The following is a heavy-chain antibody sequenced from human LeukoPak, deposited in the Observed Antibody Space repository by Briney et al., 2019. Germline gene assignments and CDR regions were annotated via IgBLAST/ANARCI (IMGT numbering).Heavy chain of an antibody. V-gene: IGHV3-43*01. Sequence: PGGSLRLSCAASGFSFDEYTLHWVHQAQGKGLEWVSLISWDGGSRDYADSVKGRFTISRDNSKNSLYLQMNSLRTEDTALYYCAKDLDSSGYRFYFRHWGQGTLVTVSS. CDR2: ISWDGGSR. CDR1: GFSFDEYT. CDR3: AKDLDSSGYRFYFRH. J-gene: IGHJ1*01. D-gene: IGHD3-22*01.